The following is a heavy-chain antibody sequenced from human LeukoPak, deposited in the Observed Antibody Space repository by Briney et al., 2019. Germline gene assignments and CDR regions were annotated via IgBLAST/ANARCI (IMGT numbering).Heavy chain of an antibody. CDR3: ARDIRPRVESFDY. D-gene: IGHD3-3*01. J-gene: IGHJ4*02. CDR2: INPNSGVT. Sequence: ASLRVSSTASGYTFTDYHLHWVRQAPGQRLEWMGWINPNSGVTNYAQKFQGRVTMTRDTSINTAYMELSRVRSDDTAVYYCARDIRPRVESFDYWGQGTLVTVSS. CDR1: GYTFTDYH. V-gene: IGHV1-2*02.